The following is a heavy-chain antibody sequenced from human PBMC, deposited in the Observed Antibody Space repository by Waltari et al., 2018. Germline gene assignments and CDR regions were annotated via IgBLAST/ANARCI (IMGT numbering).Heavy chain of an antibody. CDR2: FRNTGGT. V-gene: IGHV4-59*08. D-gene: IGHD3-22*01. CDR3: ARLPTKYYDSIGWGFFDQ. Sequence: QVQLQESGPGLVTPSETLSLTCTVSGDFLSVAHWPWTRQAPRKGLEWIAYFRNTGGTKCTPSLDSRGTVSAVTSKKQFFLRLTSVTAADTAVYYCARLPTKYYDSIGWGFFDQWGQGILVTVSS. CDR1: GDFLSVAH. J-gene: IGHJ4*02.